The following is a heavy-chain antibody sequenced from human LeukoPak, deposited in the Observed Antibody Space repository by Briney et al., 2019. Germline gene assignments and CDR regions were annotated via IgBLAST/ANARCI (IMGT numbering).Heavy chain of an antibody. CDR2: IKSETDGGTT. CDR1: GFTFSKAW. CDR3: AHRDTTMVRVDY. V-gene: IGHV3-15*01. D-gene: IGHD5-18*01. J-gene: IGHJ4*02. Sequence: GGSLRLSCAASGFTFSKAWMSWVRQAPGKGLEWVGRIKSETDGGTTDYAAPVKGRFTISRDDSKNTLYLQMNSLTTEDTAVYFCAHRDTTMVRVDYWGQGTLVTVSS.